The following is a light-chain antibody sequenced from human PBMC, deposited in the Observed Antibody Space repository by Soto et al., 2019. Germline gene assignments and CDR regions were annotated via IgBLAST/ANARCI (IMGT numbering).Light chain of an antibody. J-gene: IGKJ4*01. CDR1: QSVSNN. V-gene: IGKV3-15*01. CDR2: FAS. CDR3: QQYNEWPLT. Sequence: IVMTQSPATLSVSPGERATLSCRASQSVSNNLAWYQQKPGQAPRLLIYFASTRATGVPARFSGSGSGTELTLTISSLQSEDFAVYYCQQYNEWPLTFGGGTKVETK.